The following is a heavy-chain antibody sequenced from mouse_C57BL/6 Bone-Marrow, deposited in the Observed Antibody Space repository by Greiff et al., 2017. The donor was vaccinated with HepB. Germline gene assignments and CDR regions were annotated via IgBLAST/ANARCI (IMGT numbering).Heavy chain of an antibody. CDR2: IDPNSGGT. Sequence: QQSCKASGYTFTSYWMHWVKQRPGRGLEWIGRIDPNSGGTKYNEKFKSKATLTVDKPSSTAYMQLSSLTSEDSAVYYCARRDISSSHYFDYWGQGTTLTVSS. V-gene: IGHV1-72*01. J-gene: IGHJ2*01. D-gene: IGHD1-1*01. CDR1: GYTFTSYW. CDR3: ARRDISSSHYFDY.